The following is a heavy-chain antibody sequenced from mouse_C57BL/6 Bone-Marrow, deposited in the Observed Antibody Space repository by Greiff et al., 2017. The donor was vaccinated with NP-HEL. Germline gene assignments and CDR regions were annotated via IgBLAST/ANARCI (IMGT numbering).Heavy chain of an antibody. CDR3: TEFYGNYGAWFAY. V-gene: IGHV6-3*01. J-gene: IGHJ3*01. D-gene: IGHD2-1*01. CDR2: IRLKSDNYAT. Sequence: DVKLVESGGGLVQPGGSMKLSCVASGFTFSNYWMNWVRQSPEKGLEWVAQIRLKSDNYATHYAESVKGRFTISRDDSKSSVYLQMNNLRAEDTGIYYCTEFYGNYGAWFAYWGQGTLVTVSA. CDR1: GFTFSNYW.